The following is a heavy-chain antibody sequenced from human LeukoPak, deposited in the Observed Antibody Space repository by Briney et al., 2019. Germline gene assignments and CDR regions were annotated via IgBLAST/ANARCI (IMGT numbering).Heavy chain of an antibody. Sequence: XXXXLEFLVCFYYSATSYYHPSLKRRFTISVDTSKNQFSLKLSSVTAADTAVYYCARRLSTYFDYWGQGTLVTVSS. J-gene: IGHJ4*02. V-gene: IGHV4-39*01. D-gene: IGHD2/OR15-2a*01. CDR3: ARRLSTYFDY. CDR2: FYYSATS.